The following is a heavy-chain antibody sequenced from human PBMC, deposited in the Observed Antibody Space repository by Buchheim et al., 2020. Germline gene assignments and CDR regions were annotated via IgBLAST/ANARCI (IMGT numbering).Heavy chain of an antibody. V-gene: IGHV5-51*01. CDR1: GYRFSDYW. CDR2: IYPGDSQT. D-gene: IGHD2-2*02. CDR3: ASFSGAILAQNWFDP. J-gene: IGHJ5*02. Sequence: EVQLVQSGTEVKKAGESLKISCKGSGYRFSDYWIGWVRQMPGKGLEWMGIIYPGDSQTRYSPSFQGQVTMSADKSISTAYLQWSILKASDTAMFYCASFSGAILAQNWFDPWGQGTL.